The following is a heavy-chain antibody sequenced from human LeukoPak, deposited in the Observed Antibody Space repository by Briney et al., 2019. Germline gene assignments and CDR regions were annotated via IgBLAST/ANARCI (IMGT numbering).Heavy chain of an antibody. Sequence: ASVKVSCNASGGTFSSYAISWVRQAPGQGLEWMGGIIPIFGTANYAQKFQGRVTITADESTSTAYMELSSLRSEDTAVYYCARTGQYSSSWSNWFDPWGQGTLVTVSS. V-gene: IGHV1-69*13. CDR2: IIPIFGTA. CDR1: GGTFSSYA. J-gene: IGHJ5*02. D-gene: IGHD6-13*01. CDR3: ARTGQYSSSWSNWFDP.